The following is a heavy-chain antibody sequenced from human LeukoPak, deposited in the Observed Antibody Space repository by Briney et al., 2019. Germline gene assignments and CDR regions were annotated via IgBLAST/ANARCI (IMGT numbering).Heavy chain of an antibody. Sequence: GGSLRLSCAASGFTFSNYSMNWVRQAPGKGLEWVSSISSSSSYIYYADSVKGRFTISRDNAKNSLYLQMNSLRAEDTAVYYCASNYYGSGATGYWGQGTLVTVSS. CDR1: GFTFSNYS. J-gene: IGHJ4*02. V-gene: IGHV3-21*01. D-gene: IGHD3-10*01. CDR2: ISSSSSYI. CDR3: ASNYYGSGATGY.